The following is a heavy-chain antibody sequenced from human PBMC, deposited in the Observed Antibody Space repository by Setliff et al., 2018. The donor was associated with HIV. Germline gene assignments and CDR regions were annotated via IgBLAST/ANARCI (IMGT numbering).Heavy chain of an antibody. CDR2: IYSGGSA. V-gene: IGHV4-4*08. CDR3: ATDTAMLQEGTEF. Sequence: SETLSLTCNVSGGAITGYYWSWVRQAPGKALESIASIYSGGSAIYHPSLKSRVTISVDTSKNQFSLKLSSVTAADTAIYYCATDTAMLQEGTEFWGQGTLVTVSS. D-gene: IGHD5-18*01. J-gene: IGHJ4*02. CDR1: GGAITGYY.